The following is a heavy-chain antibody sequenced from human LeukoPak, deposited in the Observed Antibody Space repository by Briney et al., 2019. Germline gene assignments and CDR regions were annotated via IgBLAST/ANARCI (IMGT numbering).Heavy chain of an antibody. V-gene: IGHV3-21*01. CDR3: ARERSRYYYEFHHAFDI. D-gene: IGHD3-22*01. J-gene: IGHJ3*02. CDR1: GFTFSSYS. CDR2: ISSSSSYI. Sequence: TGGSLRLSCAASGFTFSSYSMNWVRQAPGKGLEWVSSISSSSSYIYYADSVKGRFTISRDNAKNSLYLQMNSLRAEDTAVYYCARERSRYYYEFHHAFDIWGQGTMVTVSS.